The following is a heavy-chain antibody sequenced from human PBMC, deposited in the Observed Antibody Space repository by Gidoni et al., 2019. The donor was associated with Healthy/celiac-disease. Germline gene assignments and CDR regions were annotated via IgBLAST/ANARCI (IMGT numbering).Heavy chain of an antibody. J-gene: IGHJ6*02. CDR3: ARDQGFGTGPYYYGMDV. D-gene: IGHD3-10*01. CDR1: GFTCSSYW. Sequence: EVQLVESGGGLVQPGGSLRLSCAASGFTCSSYWMSWVRQAPGKGLEWVANIKQDGSEKYYVDSVKGRFTISRDNAKNSLYLQMNSLRAEDTAVYYCARDQGFGTGPYYYGMDVWGQGTTVTVSS. CDR2: IKQDGSEK. V-gene: IGHV3-7*05.